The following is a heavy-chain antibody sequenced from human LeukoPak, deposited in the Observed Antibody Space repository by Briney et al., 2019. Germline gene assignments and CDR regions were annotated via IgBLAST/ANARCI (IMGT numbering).Heavy chain of an antibody. Sequence: GGSLRLSCAASGFTFSSYALHWVRQAPGKGLEWVAVISYHGSNKYYADSVKGRFTISRDNSYNTLYLEMNSLRAEDTAVYYCARDRDLGYCSSTSCHNWFGPWGQGTLVTVSS. J-gene: IGHJ5*02. CDR1: GFTFSSYA. V-gene: IGHV3-30-3*01. CDR3: ARDRDLGYCSSTSCHNWFGP. CDR2: ISYHGSNK. D-gene: IGHD2-2*01.